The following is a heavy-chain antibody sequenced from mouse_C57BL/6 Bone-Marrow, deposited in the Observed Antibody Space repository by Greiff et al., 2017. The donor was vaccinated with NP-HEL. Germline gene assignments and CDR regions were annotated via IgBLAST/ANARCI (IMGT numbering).Heavy chain of an antibody. CDR2: IYPGNSDT. V-gene: IGHV1-5*01. CDR3: TRWNYYGSSHYAMDY. D-gene: IGHD1-1*01. Sequence: VQLQQSGTVLARPGASVKMSCKTSGYTFTSYWMHWVKQRPGQGLEWIGAIYPGNSDTSYNQKFKGKAKLTAVTSASTAYMELSSLTNEDSAVYYGTRWNYYGSSHYAMDYWGQGTSVTVSS. CDR1: GYTFTSYW. J-gene: IGHJ4*01.